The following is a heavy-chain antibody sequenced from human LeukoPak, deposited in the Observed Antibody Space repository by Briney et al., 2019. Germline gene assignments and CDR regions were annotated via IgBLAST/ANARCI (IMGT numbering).Heavy chain of an antibody. V-gene: IGHV3-20*04. Sequence: GGSLRLSCAASGFTFDDYGMRWVRQAPGKGLEWVSGINWNGGSTGYADSVKGRFTISRDNAKNSLYLQMNSLRAEDTALYYCASGDYYDSSGGGIYFDYWGQGTLVTVSS. CDR2: INWNGGST. CDR3: ASGDYYDSSGGGIYFDY. CDR1: GFTFDDYG. D-gene: IGHD3-22*01. J-gene: IGHJ4*02.